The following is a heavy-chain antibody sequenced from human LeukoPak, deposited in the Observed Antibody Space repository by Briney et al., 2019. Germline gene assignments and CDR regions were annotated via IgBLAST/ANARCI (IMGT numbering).Heavy chain of an antibody. CDR3: ASPSLFGYCSGGSCYSGVFDY. Sequence: GASVKVSCKASGGTFSSYAISWVRQAPGQGLEWMGRIIPILGIANYAQKFQGGVTITADKSTSTAYMELSSLRSEDTAVYYCASPSLFGYCSGGSCYSGVFDYWGQGTLVTVSS. V-gene: IGHV1-69*04. J-gene: IGHJ4*02. CDR2: IIPILGIA. CDR1: GGTFSSYA. D-gene: IGHD2-15*01.